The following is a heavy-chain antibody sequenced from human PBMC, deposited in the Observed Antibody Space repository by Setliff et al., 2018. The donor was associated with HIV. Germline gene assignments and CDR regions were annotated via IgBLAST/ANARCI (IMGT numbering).Heavy chain of an antibody. V-gene: IGHV4-39*01. Sequence: SETLSLTCTVSGGSISSSSYYWGWIRQPPGKGLEWIGSIYYSGSTYYNPSLKSRVTISVDTSKDQFSLKLSSVTAADTAMYYCARHHSSDPLRRWDSYYYMDVWGKGTTVTVSS. J-gene: IGHJ6*03. CDR1: GGSISSSSYY. CDR2: IYYSGST. CDR3: ARHHSSDPLRRWDSYYYMDV. D-gene: IGHD6-19*01.